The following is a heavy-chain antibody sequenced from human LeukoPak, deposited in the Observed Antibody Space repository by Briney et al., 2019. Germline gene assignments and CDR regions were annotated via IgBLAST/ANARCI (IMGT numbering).Heavy chain of an antibody. CDR1: GYSFTSFG. V-gene: IGHV1-18*01. CDR2: ISAYSGNT. CDR3: ARYYDSTGYYYLDY. Sequence: WPSVKVFCKASGYSFTSFGISWVRQAPGQGLEWMGWISAYSGNTNYAQKLQGRVTMTTDASTSTAYMELRSLRADDTAVYYCARYYDSTGYYYLDYWGQGTLVTVSS. D-gene: IGHD3-22*01. J-gene: IGHJ4*02.